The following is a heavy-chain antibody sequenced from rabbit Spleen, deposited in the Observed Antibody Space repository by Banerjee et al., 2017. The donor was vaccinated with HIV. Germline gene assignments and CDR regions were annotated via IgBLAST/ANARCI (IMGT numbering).Heavy chain of an antibody. V-gene: IGHV1S45*01. CDR1: GVSFSSSSY. CDR3: VRDDKSASGYQFNL. J-gene: IGHJ4*01. CDR2: IDSGSSGFT. D-gene: IGHD1-1*01. Sequence: QEQLEESGGDLVRPGASLTLTCTASGVSFSSSSYICWVRQAPGKGLEWIACIDSGSSGFTYFATWAKGRFTCSKTSSTTVTLQMTRLTAADTATYFCVRDDKSASGYQFNLWGPGTLVTVS.